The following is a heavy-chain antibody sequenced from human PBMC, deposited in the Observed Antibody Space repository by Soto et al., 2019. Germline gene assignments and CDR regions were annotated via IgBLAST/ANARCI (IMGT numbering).Heavy chain of an antibody. V-gene: IGHV3-74*01. CDR1: GFTFNSYW. D-gene: IGHD3-16*01. Sequence: GESLKLSCAASGFTFNSYWMHWVRQVPGKGLVWVSRIDTDGVYTSYADSVKGRFTISRDNAKNTLYLQMNSLRAEDTAVYYCTKDTFGPRDYWGQGTLVTVSS. CDR3: TKDTFGPRDY. CDR2: IDTDGVYT. J-gene: IGHJ4*02.